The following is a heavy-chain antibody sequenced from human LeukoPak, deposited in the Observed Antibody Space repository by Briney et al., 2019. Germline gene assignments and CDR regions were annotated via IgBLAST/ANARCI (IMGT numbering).Heavy chain of an antibody. CDR1: GFTFSSYS. J-gene: IGHJ5*02. Sequence: GGSLRLSCAASGFTFSSYSMNWVRQAPGKGLEWVSYISSSSTIYYADSVKGRFTISRDNAKNSLYLQMNSLRDEDTAVYYCAREYPPAYYDFWSGYLSPAWFDPWGQGTLVTVSS. V-gene: IGHV3-48*02. D-gene: IGHD3-3*01. CDR2: ISSSSTI. CDR3: AREYPPAYYDFWSGYLSPAWFDP.